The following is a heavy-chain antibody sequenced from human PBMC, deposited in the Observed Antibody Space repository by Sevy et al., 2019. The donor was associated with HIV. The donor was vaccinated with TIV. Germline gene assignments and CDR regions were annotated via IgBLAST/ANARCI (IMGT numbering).Heavy chain of an antibody. CDR3: ARGIFGSGSRLGLGY. Sequence: GGSLRLSCEASGFSFSDYWMTWVRQAPGKGLEWVANMRQDGRETYYVDSVKGRSTVSRDNAKNSLWLQMNSLRAEDTAVYYCARGIFGSGSRLGLGYWGQGTLVTVSS. J-gene: IGHJ4*02. CDR1: GFSFSDYW. V-gene: IGHV3-7*03. D-gene: IGHD3-10*01. CDR2: MRQDGRET.